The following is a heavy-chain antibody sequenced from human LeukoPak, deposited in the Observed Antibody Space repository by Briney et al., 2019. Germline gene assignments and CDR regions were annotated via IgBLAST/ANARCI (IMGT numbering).Heavy chain of an antibody. CDR1: GYTLTELS. J-gene: IGHJ3*02. CDR2: VDPEDGET. V-gene: IGHV1-24*01. CDR3: AVYPLRLGELSMSLSDAFDI. Sequence: ASVKVSCKVSGYTLTELSMHWVRQAPGKGLEWMGGVDPEDGETIYAQKFQGRVTMTEDTSTDTAYMELSSLRSEDTAVYYCAVYPLRLGELSMSLSDAFDIWGQGTMVTVSS. D-gene: IGHD3-16*02.